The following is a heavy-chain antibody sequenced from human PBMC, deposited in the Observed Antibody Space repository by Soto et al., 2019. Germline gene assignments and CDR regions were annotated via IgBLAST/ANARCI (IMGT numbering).Heavy chain of an antibody. CDR1: GYTFTSYG. CDR3: ARTKNPRITIFGVVIAPDWFDP. Sequence: ASVKVSCKASGYTFTSYGISWVRQAPGQGLEWMGWISAYNGNTNYAQKHQGRVNMTTDTSTSTAYMELRSLRSDDTAVYYCARTKNPRITIFGVVIAPDWFDPWGQGTLVTVSS. V-gene: IGHV1-18*01. CDR2: ISAYNGNT. D-gene: IGHD3-3*01. J-gene: IGHJ5*02.